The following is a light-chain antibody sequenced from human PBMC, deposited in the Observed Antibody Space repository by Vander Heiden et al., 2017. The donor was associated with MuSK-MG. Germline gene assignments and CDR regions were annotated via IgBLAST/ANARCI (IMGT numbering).Light chain of an antibody. CDR3: QQFNSYPLT. CDR1: QGISSA. Sequence: IPLTQSPSPLSASVGDRVTITCRASQGISSALAWYQQKPGKAPKLLIYDASSLESGVPSRFSRSGSGTDFTLTINSLQPEDFTTYFCQQFNSYPLTFGGGTKVEIK. CDR2: DAS. J-gene: IGKJ4*01. V-gene: IGKV1-13*02.